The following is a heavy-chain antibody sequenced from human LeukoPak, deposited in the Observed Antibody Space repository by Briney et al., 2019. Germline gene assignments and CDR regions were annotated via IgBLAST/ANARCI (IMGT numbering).Heavy chain of an antibody. J-gene: IGHJ4*02. CDR1: GGSISSYY. Sequence: SETLSLTCTVSGGSISSYYWSWIRQPPGKGLEWVGYIYYSGSTNYNPSLKSRVTISVDTSKNQFSLKLSSVTAADTAGYYCARGEMATIGLTGRFDYWGQGTLVTVSS. CDR3: ARGEMATIGLTGRFDY. CDR2: IYYSGST. V-gene: IGHV4-59*01. D-gene: IGHD5-24*01.